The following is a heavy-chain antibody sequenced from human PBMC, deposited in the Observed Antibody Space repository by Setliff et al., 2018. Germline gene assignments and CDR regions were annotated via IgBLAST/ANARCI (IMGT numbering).Heavy chain of an antibody. J-gene: IGHJ3*02. Sequence: PSETLSLTCTVSGDSISSSTYHWGWIRQSPGKGLEWIGNIYYNGNTNKNPSLKSRVTISVDTSKNQFSLRLTSVTASDTAVYYCASPRRDDLDSPFDPFDIWGHGTRVTVSS. CDR2: IYYNGNT. CDR1: GDSISSSTYH. D-gene: IGHD3-3*01. V-gene: IGHV4-39*01. CDR3: ASPRRDDLDSPFDPFDI.